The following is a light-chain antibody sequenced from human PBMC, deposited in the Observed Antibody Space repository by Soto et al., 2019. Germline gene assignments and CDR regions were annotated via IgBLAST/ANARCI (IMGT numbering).Light chain of an antibody. J-gene: IGKJ5*01. CDR2: GAS. Sequence: EIVVTQSPATLSLSPGERATLSCRASQSVSNNYLAWYQQKPGQTPRRLIYGASNRATGIPDRFSGSGSGTDFTLTISRLEPEDFAVYYCQQYGSSPTFGEGTRLEIK. CDR3: QQYGSSPT. CDR1: QSVSNNY. V-gene: IGKV3-20*01.